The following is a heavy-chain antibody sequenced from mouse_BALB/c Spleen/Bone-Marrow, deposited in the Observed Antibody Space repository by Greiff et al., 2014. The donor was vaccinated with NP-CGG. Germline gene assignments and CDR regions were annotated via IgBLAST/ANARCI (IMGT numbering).Heavy chain of an antibody. CDR2: IHYSGNT. Sequence: EVMLVESGPDLVKPSQSLSLTCTVTGYSITSGYGCHWIRQFPGNKLEWMGYIHYSGNTDYNPSLKSRISITRDTSKNQFFLQLNSVTTEDTATYYCARETPVVADFDYWGQGTTLTVSS. V-gene: IGHV3-1*02. CDR1: GYSITSGYG. CDR3: ARETPVVADFDY. J-gene: IGHJ2*01. D-gene: IGHD1-1*01.